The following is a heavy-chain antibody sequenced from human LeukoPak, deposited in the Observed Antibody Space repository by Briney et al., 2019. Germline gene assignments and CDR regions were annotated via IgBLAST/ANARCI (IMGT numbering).Heavy chain of an antibody. V-gene: IGHV4-34*01. CDR2: INHSGST. J-gene: IGHJ4*02. CDR3: ALIPVGATTDVVADY. Sequence: PSETLSLTCAVYGGSFSGYYWSWIRQPPGKGLEWIGEINHSGSTNYNPSLKSRVTISVDTSKNQFSLKLSSVTAADTAVYYCALIPVGATTDVVADYWGQGTLVTVSS. D-gene: IGHD1-26*01. CDR1: GGSFSGYY.